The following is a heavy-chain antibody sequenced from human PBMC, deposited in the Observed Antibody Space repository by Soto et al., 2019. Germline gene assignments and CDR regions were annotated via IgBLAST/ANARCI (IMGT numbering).Heavy chain of an antibody. V-gene: IGHV4-31*03. CDR3: AREETHFGEVAFDI. J-gene: IGHJ3*02. Sequence: QVQLQESGPGLVKPSQTLSLTCTVSGGSISNGGYYWSWIRQHPGKGLEWIGYIYYSGSTYYNPSLKSRVTISVDTSKNQFSLKLSSVTAADTAVYYCAREETHFGEVAFDIWGQGTMVTVSS. D-gene: IGHD3-10*01. CDR2: IYYSGST. CDR1: GGSISNGGYY.